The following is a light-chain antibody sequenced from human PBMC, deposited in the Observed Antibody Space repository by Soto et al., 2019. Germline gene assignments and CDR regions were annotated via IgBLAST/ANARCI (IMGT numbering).Light chain of an antibody. Sequence: QSALTQPASVSGSPGQSITISCTGTSSDVVGYNYVSWYHQHPGKAPKLIIFEVNNRPSGISNRFSGSKSGNTASLTISGLQAEDEADYYCGSYTSSATYVFGTGTKLTVL. CDR2: EVN. J-gene: IGLJ1*01. CDR3: GSYTSSATYV. CDR1: SSDVVGYNY. V-gene: IGLV2-14*01.